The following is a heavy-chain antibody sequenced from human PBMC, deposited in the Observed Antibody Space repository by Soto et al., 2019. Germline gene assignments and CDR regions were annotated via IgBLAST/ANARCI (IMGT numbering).Heavy chain of an antibody. D-gene: IGHD3-16*02. V-gene: IGHV3-33*01. J-gene: IGHJ4*02. Sequence: PGGSLRLSXAASGFTFSSYGMHWVRQAPGKGLEWVAVIWYDGSNKYYADSVKGRFTISRDNSKNTLYLQMNSLRAEDTAVYYCATGTYDYVWGSYRYTGLEYFDYWGQGPLVTVSS. CDR1: GFTFSSYG. CDR3: ATGTYDYVWGSYRYTGLEYFDY. CDR2: IWYDGSNK.